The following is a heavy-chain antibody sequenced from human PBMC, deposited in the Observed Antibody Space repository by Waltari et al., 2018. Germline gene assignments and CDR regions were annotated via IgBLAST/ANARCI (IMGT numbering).Heavy chain of an antibody. CDR2: IRPKARSYTT. V-gene: IGHV3-72*01. D-gene: IGHD5-12*01. Sequence: EVQLVESGGGLVQPGGSLRLSCAASGFPFSDYYMDWVRQAPGKGLEWVARIRPKARSYTTEYTASVKGRFTISRDDSKNSLYLQMSNLRTDDTAMYYCVRGYNSFDSWGPGTQVTVSS. CDR3: VRGYNSFDS. J-gene: IGHJ4*02. CDR1: GFPFSDYY.